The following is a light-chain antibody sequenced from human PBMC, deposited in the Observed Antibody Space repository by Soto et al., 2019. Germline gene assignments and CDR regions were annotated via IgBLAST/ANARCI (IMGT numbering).Light chain of an antibody. Sequence: DIQMTQSPSSLSASVGDRVTVTCQSSQNINNYLNWYQQKPGRAPKLLIYDASNLEAGVPSRFRGSGSGTDFTCTISRLQPEDIATYSCQQYENLPTFGQGTRLEL. CDR2: DAS. V-gene: IGKV1-33*01. CDR1: QNINNY. J-gene: IGKJ5*01. CDR3: QQYENLPT.